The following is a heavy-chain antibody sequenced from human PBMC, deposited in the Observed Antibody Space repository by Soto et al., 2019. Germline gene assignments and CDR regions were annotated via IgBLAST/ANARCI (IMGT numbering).Heavy chain of an antibody. J-gene: IGHJ5*02. CDR1: GDSVTSGNYY. Sequence: SETLSLTCTVSGDSVTSGNYYWSWIRQPPGKGLEWIGHIYYSGSTNYSPSLKSRVTISVDTSKNQFSLKLSPVTAADTAVYYCARAKYQLLYVSWGQGTLVTVS. CDR2: IYYSGST. D-gene: IGHD2-2*02. V-gene: IGHV4-61*01. CDR3: ARAKYQLLYVS.